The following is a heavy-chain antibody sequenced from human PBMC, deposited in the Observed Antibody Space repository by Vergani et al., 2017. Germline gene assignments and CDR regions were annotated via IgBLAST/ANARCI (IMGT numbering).Heavy chain of an antibody. Sequence: EVQLLESGGGLVQPGGSLRLSCAASGFTFSSYAMSWVRQAPGKGLEWVSAISGSGGSTYYADSVKGRFTISRDNSKNTLYLQMNSLRAEDTAVYYCAKQVGSPPQSLGYYDFYCGMDVWSEGSTATVSS. CDR3: AKQVGSPPQSLGYYDFYCGMDV. CDR1: GFTFSSYA. CDR2: ISGSGGST. J-gene: IGHJ6*04. D-gene: IGHD1-26*01. V-gene: IGHV3-23*01.